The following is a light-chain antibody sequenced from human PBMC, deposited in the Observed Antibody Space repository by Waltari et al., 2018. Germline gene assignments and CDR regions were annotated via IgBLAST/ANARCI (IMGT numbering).Light chain of an antibody. J-gene: IGLJ1*01. Sequence: QSALTQPASVSGSPGQSIPISCTGTSSHVGCYNYLSWYQQHPGTTPKLIIFDVNRRPSGVSHRFSGSKSGNTASLTISGLQAEDEADYYCGSYTTRATHVFGIGTKVTVL. CDR1: SSHVGCYNY. CDR3: GSYTTRATHV. V-gene: IGLV2-14*03. CDR2: DVN.